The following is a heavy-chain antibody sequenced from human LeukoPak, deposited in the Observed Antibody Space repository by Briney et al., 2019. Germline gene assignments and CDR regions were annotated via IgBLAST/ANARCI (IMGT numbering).Heavy chain of an antibody. CDR3: ARNRKDDYYYYYYMDV. D-gene: IGHD1-1*01. J-gene: IGHJ6*03. Sequence: VASVKVSCKASGGTFSSYAISWVRQAPGQGLEWMGGIIPIFGTANYAQKFQRRVTITTDESTSTAYLELSSLRSEYTAVYYCARNRKDDYYYYYYMDVWGKGTTVTVSS. CDR2: IIPIFGTA. CDR1: GGTFSSYA. V-gene: IGHV1-69*05.